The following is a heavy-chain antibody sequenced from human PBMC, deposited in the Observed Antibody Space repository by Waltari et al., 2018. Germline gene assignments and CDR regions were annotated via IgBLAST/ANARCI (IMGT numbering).Heavy chain of an antibody. Sequence: QVQLVQSGAEVKKPGSSVKVSCKASGGTFSSYTISWVRQAPGQGLEWMGRIIPILGIANYAQKFQGRVTIIADKSTSTAYMELSSLRSEDTAVYYCARDEYCSSTSCYVYWGQGTLVTVSS. CDR1: GGTFSSYT. CDR2: IIPILGIA. J-gene: IGHJ4*02. CDR3: ARDEYCSSTSCYVY. D-gene: IGHD2-2*01. V-gene: IGHV1-69*08.